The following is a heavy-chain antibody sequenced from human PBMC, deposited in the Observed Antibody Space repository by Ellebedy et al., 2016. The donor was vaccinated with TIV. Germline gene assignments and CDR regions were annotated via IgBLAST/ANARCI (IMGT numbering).Heavy chain of an antibody. CDR2: ISSSGNK. CDR3: AKDMAPGSPTAFDI. Sequence: GESLKISXAASGFTFADYAMSWVRQAPKKGLEWVSGISSSGNKYYTDSVKGRFTISKDYSRNIVDLQMNSLRAEDTAVYYCAKDMAPGSPTAFDIWGQGTTVIV. V-gene: IGHV3-23*01. D-gene: IGHD3-10*01. J-gene: IGHJ3*02. CDR1: GFTFADYA.